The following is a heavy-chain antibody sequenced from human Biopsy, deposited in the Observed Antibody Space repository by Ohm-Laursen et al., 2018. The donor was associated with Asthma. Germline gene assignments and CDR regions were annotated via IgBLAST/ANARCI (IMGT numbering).Heavy chain of an antibody. V-gene: IGHV4-4*08. CDR3: ARATGTWSQSGQHGFDH. J-gene: IGHJ5*02. CDR1: TGSINDYY. D-gene: IGHD1-14*01. CDR2: VHSSGST. Sequence: TLSLTCTVSTGSINDYYWNWIRQFPGQGLERIGYVHSSGSTRSNSSLNRRITVSVDTSDDQVSLKLSLVSAADTAIYYSARATGTWSQSGQHGFDHWGPGTLVTVSS.